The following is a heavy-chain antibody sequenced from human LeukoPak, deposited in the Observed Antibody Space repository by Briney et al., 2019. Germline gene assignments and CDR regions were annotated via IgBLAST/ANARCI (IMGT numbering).Heavy chain of an antibody. CDR3: ARDRYSDTSRVPFDH. J-gene: IGHJ4*02. Sequence: SGGTLRLSCAASGFTFSTYWMTWVRQAPGKGLEWVANIKYDGREKYYVDSVKGRFTISRDNARNSIFLQMNSLRVDDTAVYYCARDRYSDTSRVPFDHWGQGILVTVSS. V-gene: IGHV3-7*01. CDR1: GFTFSTYW. D-gene: IGHD3-22*01. CDR2: IKYDGREK.